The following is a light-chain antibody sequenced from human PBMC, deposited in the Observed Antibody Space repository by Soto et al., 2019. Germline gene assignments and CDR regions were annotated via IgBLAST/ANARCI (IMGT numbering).Light chain of an antibody. CDR3: NSYTSSSTYV. V-gene: IGLV2-14*03. Sequence: QSALTQPASVSGSPGQSITISCTGTSSDVGGFIYVSWYQQHPGKAPKHMIYDVTNRPSGVSYRFSGSKSGNTSSLTISGLQAEDEADYYCNSYTSSSTYVFGTGTKLPVL. CDR1: SSDVGGFIY. CDR2: DVT. J-gene: IGLJ1*01.